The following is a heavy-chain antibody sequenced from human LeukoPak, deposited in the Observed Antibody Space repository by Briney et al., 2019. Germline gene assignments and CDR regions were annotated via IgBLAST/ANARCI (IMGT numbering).Heavy chain of an antibody. D-gene: IGHD3-9*01. J-gene: IGHJ4*02. V-gene: IGHV3-21*01. Sequence: GGSLRLSCAASGFTFSSYSMNWVRQAPGKGLEWVSSISSSSSYIYYADSVKGRFTISRDNAKNSLYLQMNSLRAEDTAVCYCARDLSHYDILTGYYKGITNDYWGQGTLVTVSS. CDR3: ARDLSHYDILTGYYKGITNDY. CDR1: GFTFSSYS. CDR2: ISSSSSYI.